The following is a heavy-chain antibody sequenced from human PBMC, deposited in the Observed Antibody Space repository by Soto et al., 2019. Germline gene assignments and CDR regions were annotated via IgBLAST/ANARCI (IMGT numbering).Heavy chain of an antibody. J-gene: IGHJ5*02. CDR1: GYTFTSYA. CDR2: INAGNGNT. CDR3: ARGPRRNWFDP. V-gene: IGHV1-3*01. Sequence: QVQLVQSGAEVKKPGASVKVSCKASGYTFTSYAMHWVRQAPGQRLEWMGWINAGNGNTKYSQKFQGRVTITKNTSASTAYMELSSLRSEDTAVYDCARGPRRNWFDPWGQGTLVTVSS.